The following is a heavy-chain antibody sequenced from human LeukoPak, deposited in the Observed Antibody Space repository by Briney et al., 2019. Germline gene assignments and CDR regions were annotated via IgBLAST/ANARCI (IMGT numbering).Heavy chain of an antibody. Sequence: GGSLRLSCAASGFTFSDYTMHWVRQAPGKGLEWVSVISYDGSQKYYADSVKGRLTISRDNSRNTLYLQMNGLRPEDTAVYYCARAESSSWHNFDFWGQGTLVTVSS. CDR1: GFTFSDYT. V-gene: IGHV3-30*04. CDR3: ARAESSSWHNFDF. J-gene: IGHJ4*02. D-gene: IGHD6-13*01. CDR2: ISYDGSQK.